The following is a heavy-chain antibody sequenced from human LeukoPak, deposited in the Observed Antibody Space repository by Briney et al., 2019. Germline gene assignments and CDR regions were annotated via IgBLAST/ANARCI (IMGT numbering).Heavy chain of an antibody. V-gene: IGHV4-59*01. J-gene: IGHJ4*02. Sequence: ETLSLTCTVSGGPIRRNYWGWIRQPPGKGLEFIGHIYYTGSTNYNPSLRSRVTISLDTSKNQFSLNLNSVTSADTAVYYCARAEPSRPFDYWGQGTLVTVSS. D-gene: IGHD1-14*01. CDR3: ARAEPSRPFDY. CDR2: IYYTGST. CDR1: GGPIRRNY.